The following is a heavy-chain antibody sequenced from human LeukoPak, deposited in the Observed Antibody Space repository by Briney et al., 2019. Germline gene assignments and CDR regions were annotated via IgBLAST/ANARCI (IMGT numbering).Heavy chain of an antibody. J-gene: IGHJ4*02. Sequence: SETLSLTCTVSGGSITSYYWSWVRQSPGKAPEWIGYIYYTGNTDYNPSRNTDYNPSLKSRVTISVDASKNQFSLKLSSVTAADTAVYYCARVRYYYDSSGYYLINYFDYWGQGTLVTVSS. CDR3: ARVRYYYDSSGYYLINYFDY. CDR1: GGSITSYY. D-gene: IGHD3-22*01. CDR2: IYYTGNTDYNPSRNT. V-gene: IGHV4-59*01.